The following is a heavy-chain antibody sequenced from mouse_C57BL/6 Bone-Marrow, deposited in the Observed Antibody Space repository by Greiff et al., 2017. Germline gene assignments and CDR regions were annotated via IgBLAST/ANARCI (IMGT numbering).Heavy chain of an antibody. CDR3: ARDYYGPYWYFDV. D-gene: IGHD1-1*01. J-gene: IGHJ1*03. V-gene: IGHV5-17*01. CDR1: GFTFSDYG. CDR2: ISSGSSTI. Sequence: EVMLVESGGGLVKPGGSLKLSCAASGFTFSDYGMHWVRQAPEKGLEWVAYISSGSSTIYYADTVKGRVTISRDNAKNTMFLQMNRLRSEDTASYYCARDYYGPYWYFDVWGTGTTVTVSS.